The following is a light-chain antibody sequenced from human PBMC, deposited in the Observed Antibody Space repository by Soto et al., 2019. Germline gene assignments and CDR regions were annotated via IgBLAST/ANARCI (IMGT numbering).Light chain of an antibody. Sequence: QSALTQPASVSGSPGQSITISCTGTSDDVGHYNYVSWYQQHPGKAPKLMIYDVTTRPSGVPDRFSGSKSGNTASLTISGLQAEDEADFYCCSYAGSYTRVFGGGTKLTVL. CDR1: SDDVGHYNY. CDR2: DVT. V-gene: IGLV2-11*01. CDR3: CSYAGSYTRV. J-gene: IGLJ3*02.